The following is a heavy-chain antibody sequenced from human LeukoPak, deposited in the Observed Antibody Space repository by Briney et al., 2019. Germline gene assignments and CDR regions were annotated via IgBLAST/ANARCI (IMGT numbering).Heavy chain of an antibody. V-gene: IGHV3-21*01. CDR2: ISSSNTYI. CDR3: ARDATCSGGNCYSPAWFDP. Sequence: PGGSLRLSCAASGFTFSTYSMNWVRQAPGKGLEWVSTISSSNTYIYYADSVKGRFTISRDNAKNSLFLQMNSLRAEDTALYYCARDATCSGGNCYSPAWFDPWGQGTLVTASS. D-gene: IGHD2-15*01. CDR1: GFTFSTYS. J-gene: IGHJ5*02.